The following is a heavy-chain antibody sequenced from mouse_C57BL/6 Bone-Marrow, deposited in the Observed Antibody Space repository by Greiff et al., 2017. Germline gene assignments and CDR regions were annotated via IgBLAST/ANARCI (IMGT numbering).Heavy chain of an antibody. D-gene: IGHD1-1*01. V-gene: IGHV1-54*01. CDR1: GYAFTNYL. Sequence: QVQLQQPGAELVKPGASVKLSCKASGYAFTNYLIEWVKQRPGQGLEWIGVINPGSGGTNYNEKFKGKATLTADKSSSTAYMQLSSLTSEDSAVYFCARYYYGSSYHFDYWGQGTTLTVSS. CDR2: INPGSGGT. CDR3: ARYYYGSSYHFDY. J-gene: IGHJ2*01.